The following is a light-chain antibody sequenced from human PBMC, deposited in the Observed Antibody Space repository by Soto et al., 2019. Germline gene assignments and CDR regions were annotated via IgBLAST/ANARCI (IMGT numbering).Light chain of an antibody. J-gene: IGLJ1*01. V-gene: IGLV2-14*01. CDR1: SSDVGGYNY. Sequence: QSVLTQPASVSGSPGQSITISCTGTSSDVGGYNYVSWYQQHPGKAPKLMIYEVSNRPSGVSNRFSGSKSGNTASLTISGLQAEDEADYYCSSYTSYSTYVFGTWTKLTVL. CDR2: EVS. CDR3: SSYTSYSTYV.